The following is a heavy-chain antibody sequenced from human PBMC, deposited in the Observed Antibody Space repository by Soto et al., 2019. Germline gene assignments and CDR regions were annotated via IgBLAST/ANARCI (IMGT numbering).Heavy chain of an antibody. CDR2: ISGSGGST. J-gene: IGHJ4*02. CDR3: AKENSKWLGGESCYFDY. Sequence: GGSLRLSCAASGFTFSSYAMSWVRQAPGKGLEWVSAISGSGGSTYYADSVKGRFTISRDNSKNTLYLQMNSLRAEDTAVYYCAKENSKWLGGESCYFDYWGQGTLVTVSS. D-gene: IGHD6-19*01. V-gene: IGHV3-23*01. CDR1: GFTFSSYA.